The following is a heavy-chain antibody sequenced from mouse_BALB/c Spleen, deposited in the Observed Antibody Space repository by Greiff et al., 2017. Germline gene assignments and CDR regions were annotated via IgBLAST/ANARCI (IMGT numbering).Heavy chain of an antibody. CDR1: GYTFTSYW. V-gene: IGHV1-5*01. D-gene: IGHD2-10*02. J-gene: IGHJ2*01. CDR3: TRRYGNYYFDY. CDR2: IYPGNSDT. Sequence: VQLQQSGTVLARPGASVKMSCKASGYTFTSYWMHWVKQRPGQGLEWIGAIYPGNSDTSYNQKFKGKAKLTAVTSTSTAYMELSSLTNEDSAVYYCTRRYGNYYFDYWGQGTTLTVSS.